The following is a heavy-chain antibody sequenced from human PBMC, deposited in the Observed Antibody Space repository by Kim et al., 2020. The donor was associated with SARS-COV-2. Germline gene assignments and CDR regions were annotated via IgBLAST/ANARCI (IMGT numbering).Heavy chain of an antibody. CDR2: VKSKADGGTR. CDR1: GFIFSNAW. V-gene: IGHV3-15*01. J-gene: IGHJ4*02. Sequence: GGSLRLSCAASGFIFSNAWMNWVRQAPGKGLEWIGRVKSKADGGTRDYTAPVKGRFSISRDDSKSTLYLQMNSLRTEDTAVYYCSTDTGDKGGDYWGQGTLVTVSS. CDR3: STDTGDKGGDY. D-gene: IGHD2-21*01.